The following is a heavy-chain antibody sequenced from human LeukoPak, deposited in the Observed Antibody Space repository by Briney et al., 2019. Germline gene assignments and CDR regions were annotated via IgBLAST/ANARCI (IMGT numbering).Heavy chain of an antibody. CDR2: IYYSGST. V-gene: IGHV4-30-4*01. CDR3: ARLYVVPAASYYYGMDV. J-gene: IGHJ6*02. D-gene: IGHD2-2*01. CDR1: GGSISSVNYY. Sequence: SQTLSLTCTVSGGSISSVNYYWSWIRQPPGKGLEWIGYIYYSGSTKYNPSLKSRVTISVDTSKNQFSLKLSSVTAADTAVYYCARLYVVPAASYYYGMDVWGQGTTVTVSS.